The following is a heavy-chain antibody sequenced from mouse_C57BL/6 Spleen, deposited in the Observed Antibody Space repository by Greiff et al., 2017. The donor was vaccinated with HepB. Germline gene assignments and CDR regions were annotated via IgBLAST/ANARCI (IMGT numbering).Heavy chain of an antibody. Sequence: QVQLKQPGAELVKPGASVKLSCKASGYTFTSYWMHWVKQRPGQGLEWIGMIHPNSGSTNYNEKFKSKATLTVDKSSSTAYMQLSSLTSEDSAVYYCAKNTVVAQDYAMDYWGQGTSVTVSS. V-gene: IGHV1-64*01. CDR3: AKNTVVAQDYAMDY. J-gene: IGHJ4*01. CDR2: IHPNSGST. D-gene: IGHD1-1*01. CDR1: GYTFTSYW.